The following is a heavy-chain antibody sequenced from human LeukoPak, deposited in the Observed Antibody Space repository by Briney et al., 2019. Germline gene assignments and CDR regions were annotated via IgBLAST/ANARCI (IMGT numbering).Heavy chain of an antibody. J-gene: IGHJ4*02. CDR3: AKDLSVVVITSGFDY. Sequence: SGGSLRLSCAVSGFTFSSYGMHWVRQAPGKGLEWVAVISYDGSNKYYADSVKGRFTISRDNSKNTLYLQMNSLRAEDTAVYYCAKDLSVVVITSGFDYWGQGTLVTVSS. CDR2: ISYDGSNK. V-gene: IGHV3-30*18. CDR1: GFTFSSYG. D-gene: IGHD3-22*01.